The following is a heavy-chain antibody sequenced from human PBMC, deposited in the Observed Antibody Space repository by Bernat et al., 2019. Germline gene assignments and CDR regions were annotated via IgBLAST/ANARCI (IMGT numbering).Heavy chain of an antibody. D-gene: IGHD6-19*01. V-gene: IGHV3-30-3*01. CDR3: ERDRNSSGWYGGIDY. CDR2: ISHDGSNK. Sequence: QVQLVESGGGVVQPGRSLRLSCAASGFTFSSYAMHWVRQAPGKGLEWVAVISHDGSNKYYADSVKGRFTIFRDNSKNTLYLQMNSLRAEDTAVYYCERDRNSSGWYGGIDYWGQGTLVTVSS. J-gene: IGHJ4*02. CDR1: GFTFSSYA.